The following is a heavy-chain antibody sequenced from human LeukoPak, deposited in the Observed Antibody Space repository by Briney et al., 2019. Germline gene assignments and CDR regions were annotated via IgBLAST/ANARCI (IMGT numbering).Heavy chain of an antibody. CDR2: IYYSGST. J-gene: IGHJ4*02. Sequence: PSETLSLTCTVSGGSISSSSYYWGWIRQPPGKGLEWIGSIYYSGSTYYNPSLKSRVTISVDTSKNQFSLKLGSVTAADTAVYYCARLRGSYYLDYWGQGTLVTVSS. V-gene: IGHV4-39*01. CDR1: GGSISSSSYY. CDR3: ARLRGSYYLDY. D-gene: IGHD1-26*01.